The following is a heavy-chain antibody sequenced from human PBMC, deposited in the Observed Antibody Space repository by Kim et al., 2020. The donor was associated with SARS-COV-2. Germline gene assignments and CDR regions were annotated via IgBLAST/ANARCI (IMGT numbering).Heavy chain of an antibody. V-gene: IGHV3-48*03. CDR3: ARVEWGVWSLDY. Sequence: YYADSVKGRFTISRDNAKNSLYLQMNSLRAEDTAVYYCARVEWGVWSLDYWGQGTLVTVSS. D-gene: IGHD2-21*01. J-gene: IGHJ4*02.